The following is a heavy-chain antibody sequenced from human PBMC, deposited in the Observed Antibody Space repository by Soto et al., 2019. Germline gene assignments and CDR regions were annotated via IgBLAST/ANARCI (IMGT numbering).Heavy chain of an antibody. CDR2: IVVGSVNT. V-gene: IGHV1-58*01. Sequence: SSVKVSCKASGFTFTSSAVQWVRQARGQRLEWIGWIVVGSVNTNYAQKFQERVTITRDMSTSTAYMELSSLRSEDTAVYYCAADRGSGSYFAFDIWGQGTMVTVSS. D-gene: IGHD1-26*01. CDR1: GFTFTSSA. CDR3: AADRGSGSYFAFDI. J-gene: IGHJ3*02.